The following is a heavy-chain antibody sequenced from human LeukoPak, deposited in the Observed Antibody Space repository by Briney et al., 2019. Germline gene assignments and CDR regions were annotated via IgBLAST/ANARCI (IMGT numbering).Heavy chain of an antibody. CDR3: ARAPAGYYYDSSGYYLN. CDR2: ISSSGSTI. V-gene: IGHV3-11*01. J-gene: IGHJ4*02. CDR1: GFTFSDYY. Sequence: PGGSLRLSCAASGFTFSDYYMSWIRQAPGKGLEWVSYISSSGSTIYYADSVKGRFTISRDNAKNSLYLQMNSLRAEDAAVYYCARAPAGYYYDSSGYYLNWGQGTLVTVSS. D-gene: IGHD3-22*01.